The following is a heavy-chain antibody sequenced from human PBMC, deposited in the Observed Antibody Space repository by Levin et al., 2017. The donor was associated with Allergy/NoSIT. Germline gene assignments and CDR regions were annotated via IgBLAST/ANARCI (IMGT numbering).Heavy chain of an antibody. CDR1: GFTFSKYF. D-gene: IGHD5-18*01. J-gene: IGHJ5*02. CDR2: INTDGSAT. V-gene: IGHV3-74*01. CDR3: VGGAPAYSYGS. Sequence: PGGSLRLSCAASGFTFSKYFMYWVRQAPGKGLVWVSHINTDGSATTYADSVKGRFTISRDNTKNTLSLLMNSLRAEDTAVYYCVGGAPAYSYGSWGQGTLVTVSS.